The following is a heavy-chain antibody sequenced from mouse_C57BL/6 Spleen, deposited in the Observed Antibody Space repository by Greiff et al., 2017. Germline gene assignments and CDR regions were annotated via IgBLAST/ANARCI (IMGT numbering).Heavy chain of an antibody. CDR1: GFTFSDYG. D-gene: IGHD1-1*01. V-gene: IGHV5-17*01. CDR2: ISSGSSTI. CDR3: ARHYYGSSYWYFDV. J-gene: IGHJ1*03. Sequence: EVQGVESGGGLVKPGGSLKLSCAASGFTFSDYGMHWVRQAPEKGLEWVAYISSGSSTIYYADTVKGRFTISRDNAKNTLFVQMTSLRSEDTAMYYCARHYYGSSYWYFDVWGTGTTVTVSS.